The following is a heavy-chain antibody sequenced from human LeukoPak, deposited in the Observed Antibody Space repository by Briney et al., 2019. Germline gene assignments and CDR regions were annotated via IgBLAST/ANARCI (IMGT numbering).Heavy chain of an antibody. D-gene: IGHD2-2*01. CDR1: GYTFTNFD. Sequence: GASVKVSCKTSGYTFTNFDINWVRQAPGQGLEWMGWINPNSGGTNYAQKFQGRVTMTRDTSTSTAYMELRSLRSDDTAVYYCARSVVPAAGYYYYYMDVWGKGTTVTVSS. V-gene: IGHV1-2*02. J-gene: IGHJ6*03. CDR2: INPNSGGT. CDR3: ARSVVPAAGYYYYYMDV.